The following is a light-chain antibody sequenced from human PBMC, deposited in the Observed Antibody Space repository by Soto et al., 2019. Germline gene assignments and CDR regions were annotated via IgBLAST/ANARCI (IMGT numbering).Light chain of an antibody. CDR2: NAF. J-gene: IGKJ1*01. V-gene: IGKV1-5*01. Sequence: DIQLTQSLSTLSASIGDTFTITCRASLSISGWLAWYQQAPGKAPKLLIFNAFTLQRGVPSRFRGGGSGTEFTLTISSLHPDDSAIYYCQQYNSYPWTFGLGTKVDVK. CDR1: LSISGW. CDR3: QQYNSYPWT.